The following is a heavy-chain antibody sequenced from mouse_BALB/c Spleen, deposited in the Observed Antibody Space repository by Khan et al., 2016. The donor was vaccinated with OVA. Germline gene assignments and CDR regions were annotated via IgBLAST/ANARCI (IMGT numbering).Heavy chain of an antibody. Sequence: VRLQQSGAELVKSGATVKLSCTASGLNTKDTYMHWLKQWPEQGLEWIGRIDPPKGNTKYDPNSQGKATITAKPSPNQVYLQLSSLTSEDTAVYYCARMARKWGQGTTLTVSS. V-gene: IGHV14-3*02. CDR3: ARMARK. CDR2: IDPPKGNT. CDR1: GLNTKDTY. J-gene: IGHJ2*01.